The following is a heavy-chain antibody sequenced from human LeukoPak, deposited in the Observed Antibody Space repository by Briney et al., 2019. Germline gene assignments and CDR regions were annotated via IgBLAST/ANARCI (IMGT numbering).Heavy chain of an antibody. D-gene: IGHD6-19*01. J-gene: IGHJ4*02. CDR2: IYYSGST. CDR1: GGSISSYY. Sequence: SETLSLTCTVSGGSISSYYWSWIRQPPGKGLEWIGYIYYSGSTNYNPSLKSRVTISVDTSKNQFSLKLSSVTAADTAVYYCAREGSGWRSPFDYWGQGTLVTVSS. CDR3: AREGSGWRSPFDY. V-gene: IGHV4-59*01.